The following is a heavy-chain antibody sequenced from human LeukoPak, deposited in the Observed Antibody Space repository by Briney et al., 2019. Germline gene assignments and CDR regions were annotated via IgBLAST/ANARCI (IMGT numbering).Heavy chain of an antibody. CDR1: GYSFTSYW. V-gene: IGHV5-51*01. CDR2: IYPGDSDT. Sequence: KSGESLKISCKGSGYSFTSYWIGWVRQMPGKGLEWMGIIYPGDSDTRYSPSFQGQVTISADKSISTAYLQRSSLKASDTAMYYCARYIVGASDAFDIWGQGTMVTVSS. J-gene: IGHJ3*02. D-gene: IGHD1-26*01. CDR3: ARYIVGASDAFDI.